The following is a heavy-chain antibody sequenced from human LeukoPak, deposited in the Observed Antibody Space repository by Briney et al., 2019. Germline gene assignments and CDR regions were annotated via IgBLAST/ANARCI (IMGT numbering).Heavy chain of an antibody. CDR2: ISFHGTDS. Sequence: GGSLRLSCAASGFTFISYAIHWVRQAPGKGLEWVAVISFHGTDSFYADSVKGRFTISRDNAKNSLYLQMNSLRVEDTAVYYCASTTRPSGPFDPWGQGTLVTVSS. CDR1: GFTFISYA. V-gene: IGHV3-30*04. CDR3: ASTTRPSGPFDP. D-gene: IGHD1-26*01. J-gene: IGHJ5*02.